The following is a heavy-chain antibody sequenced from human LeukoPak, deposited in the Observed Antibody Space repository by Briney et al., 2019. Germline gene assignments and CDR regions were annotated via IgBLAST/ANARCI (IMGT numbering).Heavy chain of an antibody. D-gene: IGHD3-3*01. CDR1: GFSLSTSGMC. CDR3: ATDRGPERGTIFGGGYFDY. Sequence: ESGPTLVNPTQTLTLTCTFPGFSLSTSGMCVSWIRQPPGKALEWLARIDWDDDKYYSTSLKTRLTISKDTSKNQVVLTMTNMEPVDTATYYCATDRGPERGTIFGGGYFDYWGQGTLVTVSS. CDR2: IDWDDDK. J-gene: IGHJ4*02. V-gene: IGHV2-70*11.